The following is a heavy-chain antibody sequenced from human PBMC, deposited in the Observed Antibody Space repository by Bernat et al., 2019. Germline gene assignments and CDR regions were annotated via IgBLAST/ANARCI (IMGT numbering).Heavy chain of an antibody. V-gene: IGHV3-23*01. Sequence: EVQLLESGGGLVQPGGSLRLSCAASGFTFSSSAMSWVRQAPRQGLEWVSGISGSVCSTYYADYLKGRFTISRYNAESTLYLRMSSLGAEDTAVYYCAKEGVDGNDYWGQGTLVTVSS. CDR2: ISGSVCST. CDR3: AKEGVDGNDY. D-gene: IGHD2-21*01. CDR1: GFTFSSSA. J-gene: IGHJ4*02.